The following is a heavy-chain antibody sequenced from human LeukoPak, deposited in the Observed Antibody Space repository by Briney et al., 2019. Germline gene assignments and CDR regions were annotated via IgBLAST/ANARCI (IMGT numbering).Heavy chain of an antibody. Sequence: PSETLSLTCAVYGGSFSGYYWSWIRQPPGKGLEWIGEINHSGSTNYNPSLKSRVTISVDTSMNQFSLKLSSVTAADTAVYYCARYSYGGNSDYWGQGTLVTVSS. CDR3: ARYSYGGNSDY. J-gene: IGHJ4*02. CDR1: GGSFSGYY. CDR2: INHSGST. D-gene: IGHD4-23*01. V-gene: IGHV4-34*01.